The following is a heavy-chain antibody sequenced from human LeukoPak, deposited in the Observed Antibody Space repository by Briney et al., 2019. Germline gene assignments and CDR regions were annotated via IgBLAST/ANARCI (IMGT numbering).Heavy chain of an antibody. CDR1: GYTFTGYY. J-gene: IGHJ4*02. CDR3: ARQRTGYYDY. CDR2: ISAYNGNT. Sequence: GASVKVSCKASGYTFTGYYMHWVRQAPGQGLEWMGWISAYNGNTNYAQKLQGRVTMTTDTSTSTAYMELRSLRSDDTAVYYCARQRTGYYDYWGQGTLVTVSS. D-gene: IGHD3/OR15-3a*01. V-gene: IGHV1-18*04.